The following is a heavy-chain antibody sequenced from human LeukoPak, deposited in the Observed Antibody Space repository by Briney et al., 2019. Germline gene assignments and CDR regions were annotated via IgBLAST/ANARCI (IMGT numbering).Heavy chain of an antibody. Sequence: PGGSLRLSCAASGFTFSSYEMSWVRQAPGKGLEWVSYISPSGSSIYYADSVKGRFTISRDNAKNSLFLQMNSLRAEDTAVYYCASGGRISSWGQGTLVTVSS. CDR1: GFTFSSYE. D-gene: IGHD3-16*01. V-gene: IGHV3-48*03. CDR3: ASGGRISS. CDR2: ISPSGSSI. J-gene: IGHJ4*02.